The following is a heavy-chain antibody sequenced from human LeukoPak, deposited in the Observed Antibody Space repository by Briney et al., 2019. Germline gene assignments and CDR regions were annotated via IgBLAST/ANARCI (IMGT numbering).Heavy chain of an antibody. CDR3: AKDYDSSGYYYWYFDY. J-gene: IGHJ4*02. V-gene: IGHV3-9*01. CDR1: GFTFDDYA. CDR2: ISWNSGSI. Sequence: GGSLRLSCAASGFTFDDYAMHWVRQAPGKGLEWVSGISWNSGSIGYADSVKGRFTISRDNAKNSLYLQMNSLRAEDTAVYYCAKDYDSSGYYYWYFDYWGQGTLVTVSS. D-gene: IGHD3-22*01.